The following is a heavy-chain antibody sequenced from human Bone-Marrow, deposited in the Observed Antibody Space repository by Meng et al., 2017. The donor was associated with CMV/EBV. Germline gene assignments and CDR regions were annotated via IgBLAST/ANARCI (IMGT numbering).Heavy chain of an antibody. V-gene: IGHV3-48*04. J-gene: IGHJ4*02. Sequence: GESLKISCVASGFTFSSYGMNWVRQAPGKGLEWVSYISSSSSTIYYADSVKGRFTISRDNAKNSLYLQMNSLRAEDTAVYYCASLVNRQVVPYWGQGTLVTVSS. CDR1: GFTFSSYG. CDR3: ASLVNRQVVPY. D-gene: IGHD6-13*01. CDR2: ISSSSSTI.